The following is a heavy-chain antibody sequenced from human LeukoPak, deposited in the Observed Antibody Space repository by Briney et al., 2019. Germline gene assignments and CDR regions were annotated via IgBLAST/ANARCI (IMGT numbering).Heavy chain of an antibody. CDR2: IYYSGST. CDR3: ARHRDSTISPQFDY. V-gene: IGHV4-59*08. CDR1: GGSISSYY. Sequence: SETLSLTCTVSGGSISSYYWSWIRQPPGKGLEWIGYIYYSGSTNYNPSLKSRVTISVDTSKNQFSLKLSSVTAADTAVYYCARHRDSTISPQFDYWGQGTLVTVSS. J-gene: IGHJ4*02. D-gene: IGHD3-9*01.